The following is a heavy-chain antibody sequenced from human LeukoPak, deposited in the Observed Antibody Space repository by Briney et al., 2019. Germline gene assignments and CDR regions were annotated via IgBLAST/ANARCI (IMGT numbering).Heavy chain of an antibody. J-gene: IGHJ4*02. CDR3: TTDAMVRDFDY. CDR2: IRQDGGET. V-gene: IGHV3-7*01. Sequence: PGGSLRLSCEASGLTFSRDWMGWVRQAPGKGLEWVANIRQDGGETYYGDSVKGRFIISRDNAKNSLFLQMNRLRAEDTAVYYCTTDAMVRDFDYWGQGTLVTVSS. CDR1: GLTFSRDW. D-gene: IGHD3-10*01.